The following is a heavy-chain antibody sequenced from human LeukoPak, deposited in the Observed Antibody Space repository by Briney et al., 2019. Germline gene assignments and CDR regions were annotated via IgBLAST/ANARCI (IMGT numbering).Heavy chain of an antibody. CDR2: FDPEDGET. V-gene: IGHV1-24*01. Sequence: ASVKVSCKVSGYTLTELSMHWVRQAPGKGLEWMGGFDPEDGETIYAQKFQGRVTMTEDTSTDTAYMELSSLRSEDTAVYYCATAVAKITTVALDHWGQGTLVTVSS. D-gene: IGHD5-24*01. J-gene: IGHJ4*02. CDR3: ATAVAKITTVALDH. CDR1: GYTLTELS.